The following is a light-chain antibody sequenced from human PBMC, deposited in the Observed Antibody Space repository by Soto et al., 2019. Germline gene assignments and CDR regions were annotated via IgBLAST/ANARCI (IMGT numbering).Light chain of an antibody. Sequence: EIVMTQSPSTLSVSPGERATLSCRASQSVRSNLAWYQQKPGQAPRLLIYGASTRATGIPARFSGSGSGTEFTLTISSLQSEDFAVYYYQQYNNWPPGTFGQGTKVEIK. V-gene: IGKV3-15*01. CDR3: QQYNNWPPGT. J-gene: IGKJ1*01. CDR1: QSVRSN. CDR2: GAS.